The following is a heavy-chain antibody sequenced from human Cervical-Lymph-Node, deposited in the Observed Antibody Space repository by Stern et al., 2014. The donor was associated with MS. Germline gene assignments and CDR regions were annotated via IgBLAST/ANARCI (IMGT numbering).Heavy chain of an antibody. CDR1: GFTFSYHA. J-gene: IGHJ4*02. D-gene: IGHD4-17*01. V-gene: IGHV3-30*01. Sequence: VQLLESGGGVVQPGRSLRLSCAASGFTFSYHAMHWVRQAPGKGLEWVAVISYDGSDNYYAGSVKGRFTLSRDNSKNPRYLQMNSLGAEDTAVYYCARGGAVTSSEYYFDYWGQGTLVTVSS. CDR2: ISYDGSDN. CDR3: ARGGAVTSSEYYFDY.